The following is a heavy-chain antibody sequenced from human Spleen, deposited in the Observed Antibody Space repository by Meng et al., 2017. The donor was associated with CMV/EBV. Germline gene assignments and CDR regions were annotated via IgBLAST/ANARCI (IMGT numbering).Heavy chain of an antibody. CDR2: ISGSGGTT. V-gene: IGHV3-23*01. Sequence: GESLNISCAASGFTISTYAMNWVRQPPGKGLEWVSGISGSGGTTYYADPVKGRFTISRDNSKKMLHLQMDSLRAEDTAVYYCAKDLGDYDISGCYRDYGGMDVWGQGTTVTVSS. CDR1: GFTISTYA. D-gene: IGHD3-22*01. CDR3: AKDLGDYDISGCYRDYGGMDV. J-gene: IGHJ6*02.